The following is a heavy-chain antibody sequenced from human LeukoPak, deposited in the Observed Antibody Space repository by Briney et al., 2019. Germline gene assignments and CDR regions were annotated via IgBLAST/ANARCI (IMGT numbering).Heavy chain of an antibody. CDR1: GFTFSSYS. V-gene: IGHV3-21*01. Sequence: GGSLRLSCAASGFTFSSYSMNWVRQAPGKGLEWVSSISSSSSYIYYADSVKGRFTISRDNAKNSLYLQINSLRAEDTAVYYCARRSWYGDYYYMDVWGKGTTVTVSS. CDR2: ISSSSSYI. D-gene: IGHD6-13*01. J-gene: IGHJ6*03. CDR3: ARRSWYGDYYYMDV.